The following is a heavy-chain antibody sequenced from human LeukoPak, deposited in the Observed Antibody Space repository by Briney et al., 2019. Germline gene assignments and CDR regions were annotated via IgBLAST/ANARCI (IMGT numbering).Heavy chain of an antibody. D-gene: IGHD3-9*01. CDR1: GFTFSSYG. CDR3: ARGNYDILTGCYIGLDY. V-gene: IGHV3-33*01. Sequence: GGSLRLSCAASGFTFSSYGMHWVRQAPGKGLEWVAVIWYDGSNKYYADSVKGRFTISRDNSKNTLYLQMNSLRAEDTAVYYCARGNYDILTGCYIGLDYWGQGTLVTVSS. CDR2: IWYDGSNK. J-gene: IGHJ4*02.